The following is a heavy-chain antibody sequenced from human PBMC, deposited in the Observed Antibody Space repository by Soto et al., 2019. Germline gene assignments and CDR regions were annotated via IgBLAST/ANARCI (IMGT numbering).Heavy chain of an antibody. Sequence: SATLYLTSALSRYSINSSNWWSMIWQSPGKGQERIGYIYYSGTTYYNPSLKSRVTMSVDTSKNQFSLKLTSVTAVDTAVYYCARREIQGPIDYWGQG. J-gene: IGHJ4*02. CDR3: ARREIQGPIDY. D-gene: IGHD1-26*01. V-gene: IGHV4-28*01. CDR2: IYYSGTT. CDR1: RYSINSSNW.